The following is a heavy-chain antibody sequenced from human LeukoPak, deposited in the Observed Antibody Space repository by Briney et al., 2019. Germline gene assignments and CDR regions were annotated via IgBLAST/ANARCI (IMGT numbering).Heavy chain of an antibody. CDR3: ARDSLYYDSSGYEDY. Sequence: GGSLRLSCAASGFTFSSYWMSWVRQAPGKGLEWVSVIYSGGSTYYADSVKGRFTVSRDNSKNTLYLQMNSLRAEDTAVYYCARDSLYYDSSGYEDYWGQGTLVTVSS. V-gene: IGHV3-66*01. D-gene: IGHD3-22*01. CDR2: IYSGGST. J-gene: IGHJ4*02. CDR1: GFTFSSYW.